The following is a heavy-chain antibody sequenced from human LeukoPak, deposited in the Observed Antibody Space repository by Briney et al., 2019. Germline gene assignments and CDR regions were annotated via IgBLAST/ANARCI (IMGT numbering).Heavy chain of an antibody. Sequence: ASVKVSCKASGGTFSSYAISWVRQAPGQGLEWRGGIIPIFGTANYAQKFQGRVTITADKSTSTAYMELSSLRSEDTAVYYCARTVDSSGWYGYFDLWGRGTLVTVSS. CDR2: IIPIFGTA. CDR3: ARTVDSSGWYGYFDL. V-gene: IGHV1-69*06. J-gene: IGHJ2*01. CDR1: GGTFSSYA. D-gene: IGHD6-19*01.